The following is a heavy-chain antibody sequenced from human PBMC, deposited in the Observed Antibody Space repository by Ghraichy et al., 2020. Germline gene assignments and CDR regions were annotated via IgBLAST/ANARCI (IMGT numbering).Heavy chain of an antibody. D-gene: IGHD3-22*01. V-gene: IGHV3-11*04. CDR2: ISSSGSTI. Sequence: GGSLRLSCAASGFTFSDYYMSWIRQAPGKGLEWVSYISSSGSTIYYADSVKGRFTISRDNAKNSLYLQMNSLRAEDTAVYYCARTPFRYYYDSSGQTDKAFDIWGQGTMVTVSS. J-gene: IGHJ3*02. CDR3: ARTPFRYYYDSSGQTDKAFDI. CDR1: GFTFSDYY.